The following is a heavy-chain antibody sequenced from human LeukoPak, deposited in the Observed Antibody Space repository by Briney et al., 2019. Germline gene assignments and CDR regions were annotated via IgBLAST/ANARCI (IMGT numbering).Heavy chain of an antibody. J-gene: IGHJ4*02. CDR1: GFTFSSYW. CDR3: ARGYSSGWYYFDY. Sequence: GGSLRLSCAASGFTFSSYWMHWVRQAPGKGLVWVSRINSDGSSTSYADSVKGRFTISRDNAKNTLYLQMNSLRAEDTAVYYSARGYSSGWYYFDYWGQGTLVTVSS. CDR2: INSDGSST. V-gene: IGHV3-74*01. D-gene: IGHD6-19*01.